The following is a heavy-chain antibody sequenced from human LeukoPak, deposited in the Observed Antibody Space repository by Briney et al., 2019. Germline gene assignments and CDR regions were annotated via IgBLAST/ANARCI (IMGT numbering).Heavy chain of an antibody. Sequence: SETLSLTCAVYGGSFSGYYWSWIRQPPGKGLEWIGEINHSGSTNYNPSLKSRVTISVDTSKNQFSLKLSSVTAADTAVYYCARGGGGSWYGTVDYWGQGTLVTVSS. J-gene: IGHJ4*02. CDR1: GGSFSGYY. D-gene: IGHD6-13*01. V-gene: IGHV4-34*01. CDR2: INHSGST. CDR3: ARGGGGSWYGTVDY.